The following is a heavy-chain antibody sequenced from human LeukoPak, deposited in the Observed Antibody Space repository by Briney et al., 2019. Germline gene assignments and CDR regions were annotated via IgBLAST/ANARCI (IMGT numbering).Heavy chain of an antibody. J-gene: IGHJ4*02. CDR1: GGSFSGYY. D-gene: IGHD3-9*01. V-gene: IGHV4-34*01. Sequence: ETLSLTCAVYGGSFSGYYWGWIRQPPGKGLEWIGEINHSGSTNYNPSLKSRVTISVDTSKNQFSLKLSSVTAADTAVYYCARGLVTDYWGQGTLVTVSS. CDR2: INHSGST. CDR3: ARGLVTDY.